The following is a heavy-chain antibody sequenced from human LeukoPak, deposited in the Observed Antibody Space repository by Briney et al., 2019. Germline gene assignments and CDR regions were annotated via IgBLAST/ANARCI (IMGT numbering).Heavy chain of an antibody. D-gene: IGHD3-10*01. CDR2: ISWNSGSI. CDR1: GFTFDDYA. V-gene: IGHV3-9*01. J-gene: IGHJ4*02. Sequence: SLRLSCAASGFTFDDYAMHWVRQAPGKGLEWVSGISWNSGSIGYADSVKGRFTISRDNAKNSLYLQMNSLRAEDTALYYCAKSKAMVRGYYFDYWGQGTLVTVSS. CDR3: AKSKAMVRGYYFDY.